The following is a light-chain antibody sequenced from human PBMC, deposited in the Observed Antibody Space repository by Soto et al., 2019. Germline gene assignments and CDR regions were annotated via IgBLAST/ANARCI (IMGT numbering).Light chain of an antibody. CDR1: SSDVGGYNY. Sequence: QSVLTQTASVSGSPGQSITISCTGTSSDVGGYNYVSWYQQHPGKAPKLMIYDVSNRPSGVSNRFSGSKSGNTASLTISGLQAEDEADYYCSSYTSSRTLHVVFGGGTKLTVL. J-gene: IGLJ2*01. CDR3: SSYTSSRTLHVV. V-gene: IGLV2-14*01. CDR2: DVS.